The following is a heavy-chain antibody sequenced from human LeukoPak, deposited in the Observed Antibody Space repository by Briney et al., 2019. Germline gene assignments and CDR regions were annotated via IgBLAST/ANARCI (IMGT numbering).Heavy chain of an antibody. CDR2: INHSGST. D-gene: IGHD1-1*01. V-gene: IGHV4-34*01. J-gene: IGHJ4*02. Sequence: KPSETLSLTCAVYGGSFSGYYWSWIRQPPGKGLEWIGEINHSGSTNYNPSLKSRVTISVDTSKNQFSLKLSSATAADTAVYYCARLERPYYFDYWGQGTLVTVSS. CDR1: GGSFSGYY. CDR3: ARLERPYYFDY.